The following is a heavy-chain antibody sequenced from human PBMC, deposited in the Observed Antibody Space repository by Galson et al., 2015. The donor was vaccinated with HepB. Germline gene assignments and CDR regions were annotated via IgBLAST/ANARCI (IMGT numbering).Heavy chain of an antibody. CDR2: ISSTSTSL. CDR1: GFTFSSYS. V-gene: IGHV3-21*01. D-gene: IGHD1-26*01. CDR3: AREIGGAGGFDF. J-gene: IGHJ3*01. Sequence: SLRLSCAASGFTFSSYSMNWVRQAPGKGLEWVSSISSTSTSLFHADSVKGRFTISRDNAKNSLYLQMNSLRAEDTAVYYCAREIGGAGGFDFWGQGTMVTASS.